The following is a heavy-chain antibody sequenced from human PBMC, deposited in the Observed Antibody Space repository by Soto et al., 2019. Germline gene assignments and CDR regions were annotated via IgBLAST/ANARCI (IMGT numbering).Heavy chain of an antibody. J-gene: IGHJ6*03. CDR1: GFTFSSYS. CDR3: ARESGVAFGDYYMDV. CDR2: ISSSSSYI. D-gene: IGHD3-10*01. Sequence: GGSLRLSCAASGFTFSSYSMNWVRQAPGKGLEWVSSISSSSSYIYYADSVKGRFTISRDNAKNSLYLQMNSLRAEDTAVYYCARESGVAFGDYYMDVWGKGTTVTVSS. V-gene: IGHV3-21*01.